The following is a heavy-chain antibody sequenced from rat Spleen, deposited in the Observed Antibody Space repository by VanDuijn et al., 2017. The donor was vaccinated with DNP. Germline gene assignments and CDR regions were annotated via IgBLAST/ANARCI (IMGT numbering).Heavy chain of an antibody. CDR3: TTRNSGYGGYFDY. J-gene: IGHJ2*01. CDR1: GFTFNKYW. V-gene: IGHV5-31*01. Sequence: EVQLVESGGGLVQPGRSLKLSCVASGFTFNKYWMTWIRQVPGKGLEWVAAITSSGDSTYYRDSVKGRFTISRDNGKSSLYLQMDSLRSEDTASYFCTTRNSGYGGYFDYWGQGVMVTVSS. CDR2: ITSSGDST. D-gene: IGHD4-3*01.